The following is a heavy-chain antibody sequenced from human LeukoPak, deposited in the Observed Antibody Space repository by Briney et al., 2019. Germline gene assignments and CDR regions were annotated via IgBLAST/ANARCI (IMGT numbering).Heavy chain of an antibody. V-gene: IGHV3-30*02. CDR3: AKDPRTYYSGSWSSWFDY. CDR2: IWFDGSNE. CDR1: GFTFSSYG. D-gene: IGHD3-10*01. Sequence: GGSLRLSCAASGFTFSSYGMHWVRQAPGKGLEWVAFIWFDGSNEYYADSVKGRLTISRDNSNNTLYLQMNSLRTEDTAVYYCAKDPRTYYSGSWSSWFDYWGQGTLVTVSS. J-gene: IGHJ4*02.